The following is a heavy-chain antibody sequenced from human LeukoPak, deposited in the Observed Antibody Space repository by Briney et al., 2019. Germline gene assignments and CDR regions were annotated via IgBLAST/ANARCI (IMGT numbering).Heavy chain of an antibody. D-gene: IGHD6-19*01. CDR3: ARARGEWPVVFDY. CDR2: ISSSGSTI. V-gene: IGHV3-48*03. CDR1: GFTFSSYE. J-gene: IGHJ4*02. Sequence: GGSLRLSCAAPGFTFSSYEMNWVRQAPGKGLEWVSYISSSGSTIYYADSVKGRFTISRDNAKNSPYLQMNSLRAEDTAVYYCARARGEWPVVFDYWGQGTLVTVSS.